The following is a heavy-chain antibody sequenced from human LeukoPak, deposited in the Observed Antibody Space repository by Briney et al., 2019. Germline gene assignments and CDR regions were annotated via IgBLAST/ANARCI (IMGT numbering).Heavy chain of an antibody. V-gene: IGHV4-39*01. J-gene: IGHJ6*03. CDR3: ARLDVDTANYYYYYMDV. Sequence: WIRQPPGKGLEWIGSIYYSGSTYYNPSLKSRVTISVDTSKNQFSLKLSSVTAADTAVYYCARLDVDTANYYYYYMDVWGKGTTVTVSS. D-gene: IGHD5-18*01. CDR2: IYYSGST.